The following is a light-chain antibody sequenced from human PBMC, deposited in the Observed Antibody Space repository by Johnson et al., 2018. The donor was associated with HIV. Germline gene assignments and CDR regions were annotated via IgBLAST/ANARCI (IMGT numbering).Light chain of an antibody. J-gene: IGLJ1*01. V-gene: IGLV1-51*02. CDR2: ETN. CDR1: SSNIGSND. CDR3: GTWDTSLSGGGV. Sequence: QSVLTQPPSVSAAPGQKVTVSCSGSSSNIGSNDVSWYQQFPGAAPNLLIYETNKRPSGIPDRFSGSQSGPSAPLGIPCLPPGDEGDYYCGTWDTSLSGGGVFGTGTKVTVL.